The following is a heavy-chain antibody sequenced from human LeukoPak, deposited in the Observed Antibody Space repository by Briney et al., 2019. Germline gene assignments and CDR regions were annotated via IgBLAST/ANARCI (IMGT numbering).Heavy chain of an antibody. CDR2: INHSGST. CDR1: GGSFSGYY. J-gene: IGHJ4*02. CDR3: ARASKWLVNDY. D-gene: IGHD6-19*01. V-gene: IGHV4-34*01. Sequence: SETLSLTCAVYGGSFSGYYWSWIRQPPGKGREWIGEINHSGSTNYNPSLKSRVTISVDTSKNQFSLKLSSVTAADTAVYYCARASKWLVNDYWGQGTLVTVSS.